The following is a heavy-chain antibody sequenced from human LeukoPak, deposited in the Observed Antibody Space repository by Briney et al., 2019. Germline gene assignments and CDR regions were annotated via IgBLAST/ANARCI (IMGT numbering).Heavy chain of an antibody. CDR3: ASGGVFVSGGSCSPRYNYSQR. Sequence: SETLSLTCTVSGGSISSYYWSWIRQPPGKGLEWIGYIYYSGSTNYNPSLKSRVTISVDTSKNQFSLKLSSVTAADTAVYYCASGGVFVSGGSCSPRYNYSQRGGQGTLVTVSS. J-gene: IGHJ1*01. V-gene: IGHV4-59*08. D-gene: IGHD2-15*01. CDR2: IYYSGST. CDR1: GGSISSYY.